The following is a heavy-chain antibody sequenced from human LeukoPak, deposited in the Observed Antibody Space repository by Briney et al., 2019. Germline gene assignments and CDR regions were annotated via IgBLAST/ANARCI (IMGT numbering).Heavy chain of an antibody. V-gene: IGHV4-39*01. J-gene: IGHJ5*02. CDR3: ARRTIGAVAATGSWFDP. Sequence: PSETLSLTRSVSGGSISSSTYSWGWIRQPPGKGLEWIGNIYYSGSTYYNPSLKSRVTISVDTSKNQFSLKLSSVTAADTAVYYCARRTIGAVAATGSWFDPWGQGTLVTVSS. CDR2: IYYSGST. CDR1: GGSISSSTYS. D-gene: IGHD2-15*01.